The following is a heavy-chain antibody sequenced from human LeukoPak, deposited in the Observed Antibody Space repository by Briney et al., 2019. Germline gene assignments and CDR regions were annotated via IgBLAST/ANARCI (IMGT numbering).Heavy chain of an antibody. Sequence: PGGSLRLSCAASGFTFSSYWMSWVRQAPGKGLEWVANIKQDGSEKYYVDSVKGRFTISRDNAKNSLYLQMNSLRAEDTAVYYCASRVWFGESSPDAFDIWGQGTMVTVSS. CDR1: GFTFSSYW. CDR3: ASRVWFGESSPDAFDI. J-gene: IGHJ3*02. CDR2: IKQDGSEK. V-gene: IGHV3-7*01. D-gene: IGHD3-10*01.